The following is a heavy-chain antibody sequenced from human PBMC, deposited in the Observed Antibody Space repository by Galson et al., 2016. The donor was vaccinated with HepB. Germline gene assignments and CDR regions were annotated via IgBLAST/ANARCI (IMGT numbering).Heavy chain of an antibody. CDR1: GFTFNDYA. Sequence: SLRLSCAISGFTFNDYAMSWVRQAPGKGLEWVSGISRGGGVIYYANSVRGRFAISRDNSKDTLFLQMNSLRDEDTAVYFCTRGGGSRYIDCLSIWGQGILITVSS. J-gene: IGHJ4*02. CDR2: ISRGGGVI. D-gene: IGHD3-9*01. V-gene: IGHV3-23*01. CDR3: TRGGGSRYIDCLSI.